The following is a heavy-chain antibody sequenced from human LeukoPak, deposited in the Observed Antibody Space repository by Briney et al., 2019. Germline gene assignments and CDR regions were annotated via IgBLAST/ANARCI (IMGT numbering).Heavy chain of an antibody. CDR3: ARSLRIDPSDGYDL. V-gene: IGHV3-11*04. CDR2: ISSSGSTI. Sequence: PGRSLRLSCAASGFTFSDYYMSWIRQAPGKGLEWVSYISSSGSTIYYADSVKGRFTISRDNAKNSLYLQTNSLRAEDTAVYYCARSLRIDPSDGYDLWGRGTLVTVSS. D-gene: IGHD2-21*02. CDR1: GFTFSDYY. J-gene: IGHJ2*01.